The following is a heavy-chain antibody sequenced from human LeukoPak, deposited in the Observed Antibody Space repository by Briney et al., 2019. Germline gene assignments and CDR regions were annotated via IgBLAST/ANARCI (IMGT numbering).Heavy chain of an antibody. CDR1: GYTFTGYY. J-gene: IGHJ5*02. CDR2: INPNSGGT. D-gene: IGHD2-21*01. V-gene: IGHV1-2*02. CDR3: AGDTTLIAYWFDP. Sequence: ASVNVSCKASGYTFTGYYIHWVRQAPGQGLEWMGWINPNSGGTNYAQKFQGRVTMTRDTSISTAYMELNRLRSDDTAVYYCAGDTTLIAYWFDPWGQGTLVTVSS.